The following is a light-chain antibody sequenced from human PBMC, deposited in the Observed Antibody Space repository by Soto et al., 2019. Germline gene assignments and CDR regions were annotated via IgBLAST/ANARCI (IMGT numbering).Light chain of an antibody. J-gene: IGKJ5*01. V-gene: IGKV3-11*01. CDR1: QTVSSS. CDR2: EAS. CDR3: QQHNNWPLIT. Sequence: ENVLTQSPGTLSLSPGERATLSCRASQTVSSSLAWYQQKPGQAPRLLIYEASNRATGIPARFSGSGSGADFTLTISSLEPEDFALYYCQQHNNWPLITFGQGTRLEIK.